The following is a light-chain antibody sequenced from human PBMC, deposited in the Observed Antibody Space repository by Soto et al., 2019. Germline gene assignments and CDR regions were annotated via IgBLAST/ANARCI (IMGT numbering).Light chain of an antibody. CDR1: SSNIGNNT. V-gene: IGLV1-44*01. Sequence: QPVLTQPPSASVTPGQRVSISCSGSSSNIGNNTVTWYQQFPETAPRLLIYTTNQRPSGVPDRSSGSKSGTSAPLAISGLQSEDEADYYCAAWDDSLNGPVFGGGTKLTVL. CDR2: TTN. J-gene: IGLJ3*02. CDR3: AAWDDSLNGPV.